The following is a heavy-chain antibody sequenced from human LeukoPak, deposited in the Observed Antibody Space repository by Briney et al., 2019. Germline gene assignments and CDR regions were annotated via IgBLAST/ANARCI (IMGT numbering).Heavy chain of an antibody. V-gene: IGHV3-48*02. CDR3: ARDLAHYYGASGYYNDAFDI. D-gene: IGHD3-22*01. CDR2: ISSSSSTS. Sequence: GGSLRLSCAASGFTFSFYSMNWVRQAPGKGLEWVSYISSSSSTSYYAGSVKGRFSISRDNAKNSLFLQMNSLRDEDTALYYCARDLAHYYGASGYYNDAFDIWGQGTMVTVSS. J-gene: IGHJ3*02. CDR1: GFTFSFYS.